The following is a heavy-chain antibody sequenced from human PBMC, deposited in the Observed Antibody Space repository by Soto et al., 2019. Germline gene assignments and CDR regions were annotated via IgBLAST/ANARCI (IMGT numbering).Heavy chain of an antibody. D-gene: IGHD2-15*01. V-gene: IGHV4-59*01. CDR2: ISYSGKT. CDR1: GDSTSNYY. J-gene: IGHJ4*02. Sequence: PSETLSLTCIISGDSTSNYYWSCIRQSPGKGLEWIGYISYSGKTNYNPSLKSRVTISVDTSKDQLSLKVPSVTAADTAMYYCACLRGKRGSPIDYWGQGTQVTVSS. CDR3: ACLRGKRGSPIDY.